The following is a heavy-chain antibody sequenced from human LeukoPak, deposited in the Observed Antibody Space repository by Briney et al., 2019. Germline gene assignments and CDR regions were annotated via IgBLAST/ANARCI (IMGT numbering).Heavy chain of an antibody. J-gene: IGHJ4*02. Sequence: PGGSLRLSCAASGFTFSSYSMNWVRQAPGKGLEWVSSISSSSSYIYYADSVEGRFTISRDNAKNSLYLQMNSLRAEDTAVYYCARDGPGSSWANFDYWGQGTLVTVSS. D-gene: IGHD6-13*01. CDR1: GFTFSSYS. CDR3: ARDGPGSSWANFDY. V-gene: IGHV3-21*01. CDR2: ISSSSSYI.